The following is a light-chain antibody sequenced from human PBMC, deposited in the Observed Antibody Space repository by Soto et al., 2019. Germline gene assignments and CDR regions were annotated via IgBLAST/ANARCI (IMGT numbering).Light chain of an antibody. CDR1: SSDVGSYNR. V-gene: IGLV2-18*02. Sequence: QSVLTQPPSVSGSPGQSVAISCTGTSSDVGSYNRVSWYQQPPGAAPKLMIYEVSNRPSGVPDRFSGSKSGNTASLTISGLQAVDEADYYCNSYTGSSTYVFGTGTKVTVL. J-gene: IGLJ1*01. CDR2: EVS. CDR3: NSYTGSSTYV.